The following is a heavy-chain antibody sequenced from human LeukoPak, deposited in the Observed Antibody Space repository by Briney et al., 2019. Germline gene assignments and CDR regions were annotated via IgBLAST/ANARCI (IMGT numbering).Heavy chain of an antibody. V-gene: IGHV3-73*01. CDR2: IRSKANSYAT. CDR3: TRHVGLGSYNDY. D-gene: IGHD3-10*01. Sequence: GGSLRLSCAASGFTFSGSDMHWVRQASGKGLEWVGRIRSKANSYATAYAASVKGRFTISRDDSKNTAYLQMNSLKTEDTAVYYCTRHVGLGSYNDYWGQGTLVTVSS. CDR1: GFTFSGSD. J-gene: IGHJ4*02.